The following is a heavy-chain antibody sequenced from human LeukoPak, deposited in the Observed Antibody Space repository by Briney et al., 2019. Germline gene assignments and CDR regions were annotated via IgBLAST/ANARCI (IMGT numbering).Heavy chain of an antibody. Sequence: PGGSLRLSCAASGFTFSDYYMSWIRQAPGRGLEWVSSISSSSSYIYYADSVKGRFTISRDNAKNSLYLQMNSLRAEDTAVYYCARGRIAAAVTFDYWGQGTLVTVSS. CDR3: ARGRIAAAVTFDY. CDR2: ISSSSSYI. V-gene: IGHV3-11*06. CDR1: GFTFSDYY. D-gene: IGHD6-13*01. J-gene: IGHJ4*02.